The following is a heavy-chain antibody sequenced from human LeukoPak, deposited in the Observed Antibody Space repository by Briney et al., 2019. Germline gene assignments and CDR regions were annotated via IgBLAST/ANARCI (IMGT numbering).Heavy chain of an antibody. CDR2: INSDGSST. Sequence: GGSLRLSCAASGFTFTNAWMNWVRQAPGKGLVWVSRINSDGSSTSYADSVKGRFTISRDNAKNTLYLQMNSLRAEDTAVYYCARVGGRYCSGGSCYRDAFDIWGQGTMVTVSS. CDR1: GFTFTNAW. V-gene: IGHV3-74*01. CDR3: ARVGGRYCSGGSCYRDAFDI. D-gene: IGHD2-15*01. J-gene: IGHJ3*02.